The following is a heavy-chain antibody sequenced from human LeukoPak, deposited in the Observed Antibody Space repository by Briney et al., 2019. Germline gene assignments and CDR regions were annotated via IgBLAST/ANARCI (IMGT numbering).Heavy chain of an antibody. CDR2: ISDSEST. J-gene: IGHJ4*02. CDR1: GGSISSYY. V-gene: IGHV4-59*01. D-gene: IGHD5-18*01. CDR3: ARQGSGFENYFDY. Sequence: WETLSLTCTVSGGSISSYYWTWIRQPPGKELEWIGYISDSESTDYNPSLKSRVTISLDTSKNQFTPRLSSVTAADSAVYYCARQGSGFENYFDYWGQGALVTVSS.